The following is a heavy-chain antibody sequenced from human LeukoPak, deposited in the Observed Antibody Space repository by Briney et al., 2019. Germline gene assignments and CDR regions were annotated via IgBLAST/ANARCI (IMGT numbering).Heavy chain of an antibody. V-gene: IGHV3-33*08. J-gene: IGHJ6*02. Sequence: PGRSLRLSCAASGFTFSSYGMHWVRQAPGKGLEWVAVIWYGGSNKYYADSVKGRFTISRDNAKNSLYVQMNSLRAEDTAVYYCAGANYYGMDVWGQGTTVAVSS. CDR3: AGANYYGMDV. CDR1: GFTFSSYG. CDR2: IWYGGSNK.